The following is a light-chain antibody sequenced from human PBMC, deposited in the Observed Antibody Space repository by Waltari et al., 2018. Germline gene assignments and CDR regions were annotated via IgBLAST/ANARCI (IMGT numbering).Light chain of an antibody. J-gene: IGKJ2*01. CDR1: QSITKRY. CDR3: QQYGSSIMYT. V-gene: IGKV3-20*01. Sequence: VLTQSPGTLSLSPGDRATLSCRASQSITKRYFAWYQQKPGQAPRLLICGASSRAAGIPDRFSGSGSGTEFTLTISRLEAEDSAVYYCQQYGSSIMYTFGQGTKLEIK. CDR2: GAS.